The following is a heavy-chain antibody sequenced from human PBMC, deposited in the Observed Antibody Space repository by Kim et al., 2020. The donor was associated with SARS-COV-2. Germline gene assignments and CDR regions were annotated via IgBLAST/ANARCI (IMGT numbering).Heavy chain of an antibody. V-gene: IGHV3-23*01. CDR2: IGITGGNT. Sequence: GGSLRLSCEASGFTFTSYAMTWVRQAQGKGLEWVASIGITGGNTYYADSVKGRFTISRDNSRDTLFLHMNSLRAEDTAVYYCTKRTSGAWPFDYWGQGTLVTVSS. D-gene: IGHD2-2*01. J-gene: IGHJ4*02. CDR1: GFTFTSYA. CDR3: TKRTSGAWPFDY.